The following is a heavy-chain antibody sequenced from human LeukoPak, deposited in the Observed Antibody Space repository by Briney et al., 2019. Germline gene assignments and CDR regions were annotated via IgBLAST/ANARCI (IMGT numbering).Heavy chain of an antibody. V-gene: IGHV4-59*07. Sequence: SDPLSLTCTVSGGSISSYYGIWLRQPPGKGLEWIGYIYYSERTNYNPPLKGRVNISVGPSKNQFSLKMSSVTAADTAVYYCARVGYSSSGNYYNDRGAFDYWGQGTLVTVSS. D-gene: IGHD3-10*01. CDR1: GGSISSYY. CDR2: IYYSERT. J-gene: IGHJ4*02. CDR3: ARVGYSSSGNYYNDRGAFDY.